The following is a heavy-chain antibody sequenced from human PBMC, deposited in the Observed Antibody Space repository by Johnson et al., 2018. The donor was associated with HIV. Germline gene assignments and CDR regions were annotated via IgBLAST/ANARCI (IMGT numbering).Heavy chain of an antibody. J-gene: IGHJ3*01. D-gene: IGHD1-26*01. CDR3: AKDLGGSKSDE. Sequence: QVQLVESGGGLAKPAWSPRLSCAASQFTFSRYYMNCVRQAPGNGLEWVAVISYDGSNKYYVDSVKGRFTISRDNSKNTLYLQMNSLRVEDTAVYHCAKDLGGSKSDEWGQGTMVTVSS. CDR2: ISYDGSNK. V-gene: IGHV3-30*18. CDR1: QFTFSRYY.